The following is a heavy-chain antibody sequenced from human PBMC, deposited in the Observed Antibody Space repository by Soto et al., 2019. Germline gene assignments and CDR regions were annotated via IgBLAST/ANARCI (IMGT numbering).Heavy chain of an antibody. Sequence: SGPTLVKPTQTLTLTCTFSGFSLSTSGVGVGWIRQPPGKALEWLALIYWDDDKRYSPSLKSRLTITKDTAKNQVFLTMTNMDPVDTATYYCAHSLGSDQLLYPPADWFDPWGQGTLVTVSS. CDR3: AHSLGSDQLLYPPADWFDP. J-gene: IGHJ5*02. V-gene: IGHV2-5*02. CDR2: IYWDDDK. D-gene: IGHD2-2*02. CDR1: GFSLSTSGVG.